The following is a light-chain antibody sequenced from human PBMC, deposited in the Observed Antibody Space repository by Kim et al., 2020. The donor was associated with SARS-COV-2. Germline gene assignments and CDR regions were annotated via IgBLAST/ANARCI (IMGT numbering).Light chain of an antibody. Sequence: KTVTTSCTRSSGSIASSYVQWYQQRPGSAPTTVIYEDNQRPSGVPDRFSGSIDSSSNSASLTISGLKTEDEADYYCQSYDSSNPLVFGGGTQLTVL. CDR2: EDN. CDR1: SGSIASSY. CDR3: QSYDSSNPLV. J-gene: IGLJ3*02. V-gene: IGLV6-57*03.